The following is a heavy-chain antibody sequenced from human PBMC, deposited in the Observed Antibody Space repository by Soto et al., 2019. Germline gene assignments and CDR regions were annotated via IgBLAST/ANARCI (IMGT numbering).Heavy chain of an antibody. Sequence: SGPTLVNPTQTLTLTCTFSGFSLSTSGMCVSWLRQPPGKALEWLALIDWGDDKYYSTSLKTRLTISKDTSKNQVVLTVTNLDPVDTPTYFCARLSYRSFDFDYWGQGTIVTGS. V-gene: IGHV2-70*01. D-gene: IGHD3-16*02. CDR2: IDWGDDK. J-gene: IGHJ4*02. CDR1: GFSLSTSGMC. CDR3: ARLSYRSFDFDY.